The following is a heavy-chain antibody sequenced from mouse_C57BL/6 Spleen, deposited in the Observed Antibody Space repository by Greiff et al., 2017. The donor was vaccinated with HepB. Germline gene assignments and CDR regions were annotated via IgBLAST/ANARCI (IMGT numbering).Heavy chain of an antibody. D-gene: IGHD1-1*01. CDR3: ASPTTVVATPYAMDY. Sequence: VQLQQPGAELVKPGASVKLSCKASGYTFTSYWMHWVKQRPGQGLEWIGMIHPNSGSTNYNEKFKSKATLTVDKSSSNAYMQLSSLTSEDSAVYYCASPTTVVATPYAMDYWGQGTSVTVSS. CDR1: GYTFTSYW. CDR2: IHPNSGST. J-gene: IGHJ4*01. V-gene: IGHV1-64*01.